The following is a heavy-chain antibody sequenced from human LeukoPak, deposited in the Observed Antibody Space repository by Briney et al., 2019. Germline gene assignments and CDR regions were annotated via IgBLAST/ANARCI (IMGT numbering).Heavy chain of an antibody. CDR1: GGSISSSSYY. V-gene: IGHV4-39*01. CDR2: IYYSGST. J-gene: IGHJ4*02. Sequence: SETLSLTCTVSGGSISSSSYYWGWIRQPPGKGLEWIGCIYYSGSTYYNPSLKSRVTISVDTSKNQFSLKLSSVTAADTAVYYCARDYYDSSGRPVWGQGTLVTVSS. CDR3: ARDYYDSSGRPV. D-gene: IGHD3-22*01.